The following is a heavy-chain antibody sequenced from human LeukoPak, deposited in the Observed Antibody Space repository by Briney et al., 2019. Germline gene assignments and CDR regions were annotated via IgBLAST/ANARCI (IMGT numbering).Heavy chain of an antibody. CDR1: GFTFSSYA. D-gene: IGHD3-22*01. Sequence: GRSLRLSCAASGFTFSSYAMHWVRQAPGKGLEWVAVISYDGSNKYYADSVKGRFTISRDNSKNTLYLQMNSLRAEDTAVYYCARGSFYDSSGYLYGMDVWSQGTTVTVSS. CDR2: ISYDGSNK. CDR3: ARGSFYDSSGYLYGMDV. V-gene: IGHV3-30-3*01. J-gene: IGHJ6*02.